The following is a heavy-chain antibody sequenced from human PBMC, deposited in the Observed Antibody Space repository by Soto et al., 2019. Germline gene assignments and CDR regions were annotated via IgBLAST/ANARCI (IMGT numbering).Heavy chain of an antibody. Sequence: SETLSLTCAFYGGSLSTYYWTWIRQPPGKGLEWIGEINQSGNTNYNPSLKSRVTISIDTSTNQFSLKLSSVTAADTAVYYCAREGAVTGPIDYWGQGTLVTVSS. CDR3: AREGAVTGPIDY. D-gene: IGHD6-19*01. J-gene: IGHJ4*02. CDR2: INQSGNT. V-gene: IGHV4-34*01. CDR1: GGSLSTYY.